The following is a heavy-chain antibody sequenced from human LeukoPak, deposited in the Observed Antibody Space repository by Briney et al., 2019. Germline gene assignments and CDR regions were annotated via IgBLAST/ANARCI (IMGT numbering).Heavy chain of an antibody. CDR1: GYSFANYD. D-gene: IGHD3-22*01. CDR3: AREDFYDSGSNDY. CDR2: MNPNSGIT. Sequence: GASVKVSCKASGYSFANYDINWVRQATGQGLEWVGWMNPNSGITAYAQKFQGRVTITRNTSISTAYMELSSLRSEDTAVYYCAREDFYDSGSNDYWGQGTLVTVSS. J-gene: IGHJ4*02. V-gene: IGHV1-8*03.